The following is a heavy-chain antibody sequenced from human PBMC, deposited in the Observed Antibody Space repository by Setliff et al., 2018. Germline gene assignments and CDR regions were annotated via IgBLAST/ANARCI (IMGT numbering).Heavy chain of an antibody. J-gene: IGHJ4*03. CDR2: IYHSGST. CDR1: GYSISSGYY. Sequence: SETLSLTCTVSGYSISSGYYWGWIRQPPGKGLEWIGSIYHSGSTYYNPSLKSRVTISVDTSKNQFSLKLSSVTAADTAVYYCARVGSGYDWGIDYWGQGTMVTVSS. CDR3: ARVGSGYDWGIDY. D-gene: IGHD5-12*01. V-gene: IGHV4-38-2*02.